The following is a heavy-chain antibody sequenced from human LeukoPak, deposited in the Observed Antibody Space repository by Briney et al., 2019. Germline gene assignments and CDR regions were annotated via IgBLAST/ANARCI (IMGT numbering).Heavy chain of an antibody. CDR2: IIPIFGKA. CDR1: GGTFSSYA. CDR3: ARDLHSSGSIYYYYMDV. D-gene: IGHD3-22*01. J-gene: IGHJ6*03. V-gene: IGHV1-69*05. Sequence: AXVKVSCKASGGTFSSYAISWVGQAPGQGREGMGRIIPIFGKANYAQKLKGRGTITTDETRRTAYMEVRSLRSEDTAVYYCARDLHSSGSIYYYYMDVWGKGTTVTVSS.